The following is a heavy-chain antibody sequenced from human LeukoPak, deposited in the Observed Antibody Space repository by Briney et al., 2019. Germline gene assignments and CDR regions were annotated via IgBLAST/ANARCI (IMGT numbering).Heavy chain of an antibody. V-gene: IGHV4-31*03. CDR1: GGSINSGGYY. J-gene: IGHJ6*02. D-gene: IGHD1-14*01. CDR3: ARDEPDQIDGIIASRMDV. Sequence: PSQTLSLTCTVSGGSINSGGYYWSWIRQHPGKGLEWIGYIYYSGSTYYNPSLKSRVTMSVDTSKNQFSLKLSSVTAADTAVYYCARDEPDQIDGIIASRMDVWGQGTTVTVSS. CDR2: IYYSGST.